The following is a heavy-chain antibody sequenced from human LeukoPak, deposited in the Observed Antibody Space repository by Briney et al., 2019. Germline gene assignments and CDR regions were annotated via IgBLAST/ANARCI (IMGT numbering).Heavy chain of an antibody. J-gene: IGHJ4*02. CDR2: IYSGGST. V-gene: IGHV3-53*01. CDR3: AREDSGWYVSDY. D-gene: IGHD6-19*01. Sequence: GGSLRLSSAASGFTVSSNYMSWVRQAPGKGLEWVSVIYSGGSTYYADSVKGRFTISRDNSKNTLYLQMNSLRAEDTAVYYCAREDSGWYVSDYWGQGTLVTVSS. CDR1: GFTVSSNY.